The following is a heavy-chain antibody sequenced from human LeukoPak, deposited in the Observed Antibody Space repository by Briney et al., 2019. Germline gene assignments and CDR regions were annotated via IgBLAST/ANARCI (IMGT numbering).Heavy chain of an antibody. CDR3: ARDAAVAGTHYFDY. J-gene: IGHJ4*02. D-gene: IGHD6-19*01. V-gene: IGHV1-18*01. Sequence: ASVRVSCKASGYTFTSYGISWVRQAPGQGLEWMGWISAYNGNTNYAQKLQGRVTMTTDTSTSTAYMELRSLRSDDTAVYYCARDAAVAGTHYFDYWGQGTLVTVSS. CDR2: ISAYNGNT. CDR1: GYTFTSYG.